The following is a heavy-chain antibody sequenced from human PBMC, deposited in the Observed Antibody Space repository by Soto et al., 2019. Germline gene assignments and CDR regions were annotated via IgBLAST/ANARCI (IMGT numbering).Heavy chain of an antibody. J-gene: IGHJ5*02. CDR3: GHTPRPRPTVFAVWFDP. V-gene: IGHV2-5*01. CDR2: IYWNDDK. Sequence: SGPTLVNPTQTLTLTCTFSGFSLSSSGVGVGWVRQPPGKPLEWLALIYWNDDKNYSPSLKSRLTITKDTSKNQVVLTVTNMDPVDTATYYCGHTPRPRPTVFAVWFDPWGQGTLVTVYS. D-gene: IGHD4-17*01. CDR1: GFSLSSSGVG.